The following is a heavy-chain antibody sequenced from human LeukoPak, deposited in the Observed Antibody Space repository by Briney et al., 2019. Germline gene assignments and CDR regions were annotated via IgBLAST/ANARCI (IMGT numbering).Heavy chain of an antibody. CDR2: ISSSSSYI. CDR3: ARPAGGTHYYYYYMDV. J-gene: IGHJ6*03. Sequence: PGGSLRLSCAVSGFTVTSNFMSWVRQAPGKGLEWVSSISSSSSYIYYADSVKGRFTISRDNAKNSLYLQMNSLRAEDTAVYYCARPAGGTHYYYYYMDVWGKGTTVTVSS. D-gene: IGHD3-16*01. V-gene: IGHV3-21*01. CDR1: GFTVTSNF.